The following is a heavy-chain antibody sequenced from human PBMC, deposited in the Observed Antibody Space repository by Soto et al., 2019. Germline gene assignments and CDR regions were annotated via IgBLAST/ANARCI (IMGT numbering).Heavy chain of an antibody. V-gene: IGHV3-23*01. J-gene: IGHJ6*02. CDR1: GFTFSSYA. Sequence: GGSLRLSCAASGFTFSSYAMSWVRQAPGKGLEWVSAISGSGGSTYYADSVKGRFTISRDNSKNTLYLQMNSLRAEDTVVYYCAKPAAGTSYYYYYGMDVWGQGTTVTVSS. CDR2: ISGSGGST. CDR3: AKPAAGTSYYYYYGMDV. D-gene: IGHD6-13*01.